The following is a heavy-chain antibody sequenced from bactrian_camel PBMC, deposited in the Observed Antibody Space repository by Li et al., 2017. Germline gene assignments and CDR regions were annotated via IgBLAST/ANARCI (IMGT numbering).Heavy chain of an antibody. V-gene: IGHV3S53*01. CDR1: GLTLSNYC. CDR3: AAKRLRVTPKGLPTSADYQY. D-gene: IGHD4*01. Sequence: VQLVESGGGSVQTGGSLRLSCEASGLTLSNYCMAWFRQAPGKEREEVAHFDSKATFTYSDSVKGRFTISKDNAKNTVYLQMNSLKPEDTAMYYCAAKRLRVTPKGLPTSADYQYWGKGTQVTVS. CDR2: FDSKATF. J-gene: IGHJ4*01.